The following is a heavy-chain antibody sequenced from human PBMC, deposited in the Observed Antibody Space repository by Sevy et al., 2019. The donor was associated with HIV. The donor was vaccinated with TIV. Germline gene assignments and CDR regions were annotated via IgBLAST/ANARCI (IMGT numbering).Heavy chain of an antibody. D-gene: IGHD5-18*01. Sequence: SETLSLTCAVSGGSISSSNWWSWVRQPPGKGLEWIGEIYHSGSTNYNPSLKSRVTISVDKSKNQFSLKLSSVTAADTAVYYLARETSYGYSIPATTPTNYGMDVWGQGTTVTVSS. CDR1: GGSISSSNW. J-gene: IGHJ6*02. CDR2: IYHSGST. CDR3: ARETSYGYSIPATTPTNYGMDV. V-gene: IGHV4-4*02.